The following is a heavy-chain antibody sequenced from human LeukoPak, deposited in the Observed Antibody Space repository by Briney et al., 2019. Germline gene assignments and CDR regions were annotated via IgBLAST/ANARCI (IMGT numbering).Heavy chain of an antibody. V-gene: IGHV3-9*01. CDR2: SSWYSGSI. D-gene: IGHD3-22*01. J-gene: IGHJ3*02. Sequence: PGSSLTLLCAASGFTFDDYAMHWLRQAPGKGLEGLSGSSWYSGSIGYADSVKGRFTISRDNAKNSLYLQMNSLRAEDTALYYCAKGYYDSSGYLDVGDAFDIWGQGTMVTVSS. CDR1: GFTFDDYA. CDR3: AKGYYDSSGYLDVGDAFDI.